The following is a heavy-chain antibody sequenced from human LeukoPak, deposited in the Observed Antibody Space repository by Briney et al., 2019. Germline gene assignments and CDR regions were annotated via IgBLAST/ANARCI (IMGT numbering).Heavy chain of an antibody. D-gene: IGHD3-10*01. Sequence: PGGSLRLSCAASGFTFSSYTMSWVRQAPGKGLEWVSTITTSDGNTYYADSVKGRFTISRDNSKNTLYLQMNSLRAEDTAVYYCAKHEAYGSGRGPFDYWGQGTLVTVSS. CDR1: GFTFSSYT. V-gene: IGHV3-23*01. CDR2: ITTSDGNT. J-gene: IGHJ4*02. CDR3: AKHEAYGSGRGPFDY.